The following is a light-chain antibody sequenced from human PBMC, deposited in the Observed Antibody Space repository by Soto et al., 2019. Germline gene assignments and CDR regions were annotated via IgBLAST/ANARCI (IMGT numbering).Light chain of an antibody. Sequence: QAVVTQEPSLTVSPGGTVTLTCGSTTGAVTSGLFPYWFQQKPGQAPRTLIYDTTNRHSWTPARFSGSLLGGKAALTLSGAQPEDGADYYCLLTYSAARRLFGGGTKLTVL. CDR1: TGAVTSGLF. CDR3: LLTYSAARRL. CDR2: DTT. V-gene: IGLV7-46*01. J-gene: IGLJ3*02.